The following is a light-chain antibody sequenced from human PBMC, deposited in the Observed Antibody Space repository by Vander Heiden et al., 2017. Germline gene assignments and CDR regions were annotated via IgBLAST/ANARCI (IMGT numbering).Light chain of an antibody. CDR2: QDS. V-gene: IGLV3-1*01. Sequence: SYELTQPPSVSVSTGQTASITCSGDKLGDKYACWYQQKPGQSPVLDIYQDSKRASGIPERFSGSNSGNTATLTISGTQAMDEADYYCQAWNSSTVVFGGGTKLTVL. CDR3: QAWNSSTVV. J-gene: IGLJ2*01. CDR1: KLGDKY.